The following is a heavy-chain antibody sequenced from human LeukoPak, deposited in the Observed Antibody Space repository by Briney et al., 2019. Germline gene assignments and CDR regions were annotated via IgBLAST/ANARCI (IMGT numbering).Heavy chain of an antibody. CDR2: IYYSGST. D-gene: IGHD2-15*01. V-gene: IGHV4-59*01. CDR1: GGSISSYY. CDR3: ARVWRYCSGGSCYRRAWFDP. J-gene: IGHJ5*02. Sequence: SETLSLTCTVSGGSISSYYWSWIRQPPGKGLEWIGYIYYSGSTNYNPSLKSRVTISVDTSKNQFSLKLSSVTAADTAVYYCARVWRYCSGGSCYRRAWFDPWGQGTLVTVSS.